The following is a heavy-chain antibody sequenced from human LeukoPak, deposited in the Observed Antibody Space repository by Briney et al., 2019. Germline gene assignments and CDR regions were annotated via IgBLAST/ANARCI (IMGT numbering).Heavy chain of an antibody. CDR3: ARGYYDSIWFDP. CDR1: GGTFMSYA. V-gene: IGHV1-69*13. Sequence: GASVKVSCKASGGTFMSYAISWVRQAPGQGLERMGGVIPIFGTANYAQKFQGRVTITADESTSTAYMELSSLRSEDTAVYYCARGYYDSIWFDPWGQGTLVTVSS. CDR2: VIPIFGTA. D-gene: IGHD3-22*01. J-gene: IGHJ5*02.